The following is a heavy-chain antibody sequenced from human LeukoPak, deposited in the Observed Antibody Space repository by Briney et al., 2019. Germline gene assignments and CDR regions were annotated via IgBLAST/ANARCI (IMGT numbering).Heavy chain of an antibody. CDR1: GLTFSRYW. CDR2: INQDGSQK. Sequence: GGSLRLSCGASGLTFSRYWMSWVRQAPGKGLEWVANINQDGSQKDYVDSVKGRFTISRDNAKNSLYLQVNSLRAEDTAVYYCVTGDHGDYWGQGTLVTVSS. J-gene: IGHJ4*02. D-gene: IGHD2-21*01. CDR3: VTGDHGDY. V-gene: IGHV3-7*01.